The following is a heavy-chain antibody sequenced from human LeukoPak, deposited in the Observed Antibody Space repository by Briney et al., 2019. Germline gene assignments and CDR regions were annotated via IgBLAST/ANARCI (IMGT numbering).Heavy chain of an antibody. D-gene: IGHD3-10*01. V-gene: IGHV1-18*01. CDR3: ARDPLVTGSGSYPPHKFDY. CDR1: GYTFTSYG. CDR2: ISAYNGNT. J-gene: IGHJ4*02. Sequence: GASVKVSCKASGYTFTSYGISWVRQAPGQGLEWMGWISAYNGNTNYAQKLQGRVTMTTDTSTSTAYMELRSLRSDDTAVYYCARDPLVTGSGSYPPHKFDYWGQGTLVTVSS.